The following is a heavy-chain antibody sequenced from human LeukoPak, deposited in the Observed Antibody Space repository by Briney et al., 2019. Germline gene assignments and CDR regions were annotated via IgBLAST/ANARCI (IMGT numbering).Heavy chain of an antibody. CDR1: GYTLTSDG. V-gene: IGHV7-4-1*02. D-gene: IGHD2-2*01. CDR2: INTNTGNP. Sequence: GASVKVSCKASGYTLTSDGVNWVRQAPGQGLEWMGWINTNTGNPTYGQGFTGRFVFSLDTSVNTAYLQISSLKAEDTAVYYCARALPGSGSTNCYGLDYWGQGTLVTVSS. CDR3: ARALPGSGSTNCYGLDY. J-gene: IGHJ4*02.